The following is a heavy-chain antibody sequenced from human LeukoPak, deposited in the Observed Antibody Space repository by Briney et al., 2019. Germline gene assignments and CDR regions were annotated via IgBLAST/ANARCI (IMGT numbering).Heavy chain of an antibody. CDR3: ARGFGYYYGSGSYYKRDWYFDL. D-gene: IGHD3-10*01. Sequence: ASVKVSCKASGYTFTSYGISWVRQAPGQGLEWMGWISAYNGNTNYAQKLQGRVTMTRNTSISTAYMELSSLRSEDTAVYYCARGFGYYYGSGSYYKRDWYFDLWGRGTLVTVSS. J-gene: IGHJ2*01. CDR1: GYTFTSYG. CDR2: ISAYNGNT. V-gene: IGHV1-18*01.